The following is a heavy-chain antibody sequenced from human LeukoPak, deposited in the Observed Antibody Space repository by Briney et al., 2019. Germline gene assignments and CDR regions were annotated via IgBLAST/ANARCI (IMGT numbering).Heavy chain of an antibody. V-gene: IGHV3-30-3*01. D-gene: IGHD3-22*01. CDR1: GFTFSSYA. CDR3: ARGGANDQYDYSGYYTRYFDY. J-gene: IGHJ4*02. Sequence: PGGSLRLSCAASGFTFSSYAMHWVRQAPGKGLEWVAVISYDVTNKYYADSVKGRFTIPRDNSKNTLYLQMNSLRAEDTAVYYCARGGANDQYDYSGYYTRYFDYWGQGTLVTVSS. CDR2: ISYDVTNK.